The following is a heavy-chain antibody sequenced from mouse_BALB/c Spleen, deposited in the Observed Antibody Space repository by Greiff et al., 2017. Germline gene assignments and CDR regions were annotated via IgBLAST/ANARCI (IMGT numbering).Heavy chain of an antibody. CDR1: GFTFSSYT. Sequence: DVMLVESGGGLVQPGGSLKLSCAASGFTFSSYTMSWVRQTPEKRLEWVAYISNGGGSTYYPDTVKGRFTISRDNAKNTLYLQMSSLKSEDTAMYYCARRNGGFAYWGQGTLVTVSA. CDR3: ARRNGGFAY. V-gene: IGHV5-12-2*01. CDR2: ISNGGGST. J-gene: IGHJ3*01.